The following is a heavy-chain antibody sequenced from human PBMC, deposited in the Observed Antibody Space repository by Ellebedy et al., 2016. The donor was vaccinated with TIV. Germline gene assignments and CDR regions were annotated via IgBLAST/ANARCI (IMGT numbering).Heavy chain of an antibody. J-gene: IGHJ3*02. CDR3: ARIGYCSTASCSGAFDI. D-gene: IGHD2-2*01. V-gene: IGHV4-28*05. Sequence: MPSETLSLTCAVSGYSISSNNWWGWIRQPPGKGLEWIGYIYYIWSIYSNPSLKSRVTMSVDTSKNQFSLKLSSVTAVDTALYYCARIGYCSTASCSGAFDIWGQGTMVTVSS. CDR2: IYYIWSI. CDR1: GYSISSNNW.